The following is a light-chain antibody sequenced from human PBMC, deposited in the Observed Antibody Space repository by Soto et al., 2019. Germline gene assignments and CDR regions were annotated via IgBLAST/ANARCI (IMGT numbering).Light chain of an antibody. CDR2: EGT. Sequence: QSVLAQPASVSGSPGQSISISCTGNSSDVVTYNLVSWYQQHPGKAPTVLIYEGTKRPSGVSNRFSGSKSGNTASLTISGLQTEDEDDSHCQSFAGSTTSSYVFGPGTKVTVL. CDR3: QSFAGSTTSSYV. V-gene: IGLV2-23*01. J-gene: IGLJ1*01. CDR1: SSDVVTYNL.